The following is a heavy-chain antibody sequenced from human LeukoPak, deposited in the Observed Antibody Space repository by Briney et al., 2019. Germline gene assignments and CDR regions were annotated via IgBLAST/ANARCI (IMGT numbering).Heavy chain of an antibody. Sequence: TGGSLRLSCAASGFTFSSYGMHWVRQAPGKGLEWVAVIWYDGSNKYYADSVKGRFTISRDNSKNTLYLQVNSLRAEDTAVYYCARLGSGWYFDYWGQGTLVTVSS. CDR1: GFTFSSYG. V-gene: IGHV3-33*01. CDR2: IWYDGSNK. D-gene: IGHD6-19*01. CDR3: ARLGSGWYFDY. J-gene: IGHJ4*02.